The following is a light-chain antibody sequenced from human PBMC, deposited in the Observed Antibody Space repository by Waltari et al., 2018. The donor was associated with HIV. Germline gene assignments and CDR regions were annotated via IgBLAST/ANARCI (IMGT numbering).Light chain of an antibody. V-gene: IGLV2-23*02. CDR1: NRDIGKYKL. CDR3: SSYSTGNIYV. J-gene: IGLJ1*01. Sequence: QSALTQPASVSGSPGQSITISCTGTNRDIGKYKLVSWYQQHPDRVPKVLIFEVTQRPPGSSHRFSGSKSHHTASLPTPVRQSADEADSYCSSYSTGNIYVFGTGTSVTVL. CDR2: EVT.